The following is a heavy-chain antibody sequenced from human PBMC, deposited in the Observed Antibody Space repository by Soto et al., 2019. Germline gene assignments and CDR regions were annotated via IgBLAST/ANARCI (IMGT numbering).Heavy chain of an antibody. V-gene: IGHV1-3*01. J-gene: IGHJ4*02. CDR2: INAGNGNT. CDR1: GYTFTSYA. Sequence: ASVKVSCKASGYTFTSYAMHWVRQAPGQRLEWMGWINAGNGNTKYSQKFQGRVTITRDTSASTAYMELSSLRSEDTAVYYCARLDIAVAGTFDYWGQGTLVTVS. CDR3: ARLDIAVAGTFDY. D-gene: IGHD6-19*01.